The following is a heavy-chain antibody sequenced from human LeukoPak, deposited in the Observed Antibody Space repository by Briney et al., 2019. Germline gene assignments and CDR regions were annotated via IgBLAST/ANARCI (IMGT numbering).Heavy chain of an antibody. J-gene: IGHJ4*02. CDR2: VNPAGISK. V-gene: IGHV3-7*01. Sequence: PGGSLRLSCAASGFTFTNYWMNWVRQAPGKGLEWVANVNPAGISKYYVDSVKGRFTISRDNVKSSLYLEMNSLRAEDTAVYYCARDYGYDILTGYPNDWGQGTLVTVSS. D-gene: IGHD3-9*01. CDR1: GFTFTNYW. CDR3: ARDYGYDILTGYPND.